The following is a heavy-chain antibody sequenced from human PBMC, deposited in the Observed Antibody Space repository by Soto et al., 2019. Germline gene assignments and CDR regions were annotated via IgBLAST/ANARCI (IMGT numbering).Heavy chain of an antibody. CDR3: ARISRYCSGGDCNA. CDR2: ISYDGSNT. Sequence: GGSLRLSCAASGVSFNSYDMHWVRQAPGKGPEWVVIISYDGSNTYYSDSVRGRFTISRDNSKDTLYLQMHSLRSEDTAIYYCARISRYCSGGDCNAWGQGTQVTVSS. J-gene: IGHJ5*02. V-gene: IGHV3-30*03. CDR1: GVSFNSYD. D-gene: IGHD2-15*01.